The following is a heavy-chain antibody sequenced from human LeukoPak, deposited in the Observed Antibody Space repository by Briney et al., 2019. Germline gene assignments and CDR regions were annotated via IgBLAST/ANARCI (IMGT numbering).Heavy chain of an antibody. CDR3: ARDPGGKYCSGGSCVGY. J-gene: IGHJ4*02. CDR2: INAGNGNT. Sequence: ASVKVSCKASGYTFTSYAMHWVRRAPGQRLEWMGWINAGNGNTKYSQKFQGRVTITRDTSASTAYMELSSLRSEDTAVYYCARDPGGKYCSGGSCVGYWGQGTLVTVSS. V-gene: IGHV1-3*01. D-gene: IGHD2-15*01. CDR1: GYTFTSYA.